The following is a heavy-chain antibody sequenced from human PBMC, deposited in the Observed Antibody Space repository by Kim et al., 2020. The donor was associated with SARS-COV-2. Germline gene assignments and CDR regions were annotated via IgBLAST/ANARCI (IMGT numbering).Heavy chain of an antibody. D-gene: IGHD3-3*01. V-gene: IGHV4-31*02. Sequence: SRKNRVTISVETSKNQFSRKLSSVTAADTAVYYCARGDTIFGVVINAFDIWGQGTMVTVSS. CDR3: ARGDTIFGVVINAFDI. J-gene: IGHJ3*02.